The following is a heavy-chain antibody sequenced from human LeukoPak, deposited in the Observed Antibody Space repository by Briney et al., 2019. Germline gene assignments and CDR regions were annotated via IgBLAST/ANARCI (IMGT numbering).Heavy chain of an antibody. Sequence: SETLSLTCAVYGGSFSGYYWSWIRQLPGKGLEWIGEINHSGSTNYNPSLKSRVTISVDTSKNQFSLKLSSVTAADTAVYYCARQGYDFWSGYYLNALDYWGQGTLVTVSS. CDR2: INHSGST. CDR1: GGSFSGYY. V-gene: IGHV4-34*01. CDR3: ARQGYDFWSGYYLNALDY. D-gene: IGHD3-3*01. J-gene: IGHJ4*02.